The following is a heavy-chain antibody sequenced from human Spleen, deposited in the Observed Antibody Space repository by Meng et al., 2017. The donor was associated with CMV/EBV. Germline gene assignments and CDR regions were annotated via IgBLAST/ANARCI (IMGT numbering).Heavy chain of an antibody. D-gene: IGHD3-3*01. Sequence: GGSLRLSCKGSGYSFTSYWIGWVRQMPGKGLEWMGIIYPGDSDTRYSPSFQGQVTISADKSISTAYLQWSSLKASDTAMYYCARYMSGDFWSGYYIPYYYYGMDVWGQGTTVTVSS. CDR1: GYSFTSYW. V-gene: IGHV5-51*01. CDR2: IYPGDSDT. CDR3: ARYMSGDFWSGYYIPYYYYGMDV. J-gene: IGHJ6*02.